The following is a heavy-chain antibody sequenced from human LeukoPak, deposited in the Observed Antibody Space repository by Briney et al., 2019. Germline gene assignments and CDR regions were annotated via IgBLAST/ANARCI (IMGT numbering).Heavy chain of an antibody. CDR3: ARDRGIAARPGLDY. Sequence: GASVKVSCKASGYTFTSYGISWVRQAPGQGLEWTGLISACKGHTNNAQKLHHKVTMTTGTSRSTAYRELRSLRSDDTAVYYCARDRGIAARPGLDYWGQGTLVTVSS. V-gene: IGHV1-18*01. D-gene: IGHD6-6*01. J-gene: IGHJ4*01. CDR1: GYTFTSYG. CDR2: ISACKGHT.